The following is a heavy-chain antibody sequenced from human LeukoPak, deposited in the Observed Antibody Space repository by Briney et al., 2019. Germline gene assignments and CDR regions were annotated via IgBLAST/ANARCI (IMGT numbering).Heavy chain of an antibody. CDR1: GGSISSGSYY. Sequence: KPSQTLSLTCTVSGGSISSGSYYWSWIRQPAGKGLEWIGRIYTSGSTNYNPSLKSRVTISVDTSKNQFSLKLSSVTAADTAVYYCARDGSHNWFDPWGQGTLVTVSS. CDR3: ARDGSHNWFDP. CDR2: IYTSGST. V-gene: IGHV4-61*02. J-gene: IGHJ5*02.